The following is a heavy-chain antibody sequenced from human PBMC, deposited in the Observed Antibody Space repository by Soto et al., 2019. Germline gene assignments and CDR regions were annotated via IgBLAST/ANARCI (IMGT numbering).Heavy chain of an antibody. CDR2: IIGPGDKA. V-gene: IGHV3-23*01. Sequence: EVQLLESGGGLVQPGGSLRLSCAASGFSFSDYGMSWVRQAPGKGLEWVSAIIGPGDKAYYADSVKGRFTISRDNSNSTVYLQLNNLRAEDMAIYYCAKDRDYGDSFPVACWGQGTLVTVSS. D-gene: IGHD4-17*01. CDR1: GFSFSDYG. J-gene: IGHJ4*02. CDR3: AKDRDYGDSFPVAC.